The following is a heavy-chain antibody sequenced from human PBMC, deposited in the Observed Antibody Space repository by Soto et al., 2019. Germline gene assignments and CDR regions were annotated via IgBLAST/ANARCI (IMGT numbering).Heavy chain of an antibody. CDR1: GGSTSSNY. J-gene: IGHJ4*02. CDR2: IYHNGNT. V-gene: IGHV4-59*01. Sequence: SETLSLTCTVSGGSTSSNYWNWIRQSPGKGLEWIGYIYHNGNTDYSPSVDYNPSLKSRLTMSLDMSKNQFSLKVSSVTAVDTAVYYCARGVTAFDYWGQGTLVTVSS. CDR3: ARGVTAFDY. D-gene: IGHD2-21*02.